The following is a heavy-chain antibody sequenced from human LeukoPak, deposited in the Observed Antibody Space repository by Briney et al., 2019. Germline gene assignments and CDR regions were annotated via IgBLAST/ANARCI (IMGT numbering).Heavy chain of an antibody. CDR1: VYIFCSYS. V-gene: IGHV3-48*02. CDR2: LKCSSSTI. J-gene: IGHJ4*02. Sequence: PGGSQTLPCTPSVYIFCSYSMNWLRQSTGKALEWFTYLKCSSSTIYYADSVKGRFIISRDNAKNSLYLQMNSLRDEDTAVYYCARDGGWQGMGYWGQGTLVTVSS. D-gene: IGHD6-19*01. CDR3: ARDGGWQGMGY.